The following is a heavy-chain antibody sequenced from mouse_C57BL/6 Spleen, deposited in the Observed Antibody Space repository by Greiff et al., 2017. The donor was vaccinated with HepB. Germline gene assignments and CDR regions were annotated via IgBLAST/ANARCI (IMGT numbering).Heavy chain of an antibody. CDR2: IYPGDGDT. J-gene: IGHJ4*01. V-gene: IGHV1-80*01. Sequence: QVQLKQSGAELVKPGASVKISCKASGYAFSSYWMNWVKQRPGKGLEWIGQIYPGDGDTNYNGKFKGKATLTADKSSSTAYMQLSSLTSEDSAVYFCARSGTVVAEDYWGQGTSVTVSS. CDR3: ARSGTVVAEDY. D-gene: IGHD1-1*01. CDR1: GYAFSSYW.